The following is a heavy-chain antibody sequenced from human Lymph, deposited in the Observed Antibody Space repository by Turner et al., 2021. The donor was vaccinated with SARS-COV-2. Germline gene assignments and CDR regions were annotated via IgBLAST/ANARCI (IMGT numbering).Heavy chain of an antibody. Sequence: QLQLQESGPGLVKPSETLSLTCTVSGGSISSSSYYWGWIRQPSGKGLEWIGNFFYSGSTYYNPSLKSRVTISEDTSKNQFSLKLTSVTAADTAVYYCGVGPTRWYFQHWGQGTLVTVSS. J-gene: IGHJ1*01. D-gene: IGHD1-26*01. CDR2: FFYSGST. V-gene: IGHV4-39*01. CDR3: GVGPTRWYFQH. CDR1: GGSISSSSYY.